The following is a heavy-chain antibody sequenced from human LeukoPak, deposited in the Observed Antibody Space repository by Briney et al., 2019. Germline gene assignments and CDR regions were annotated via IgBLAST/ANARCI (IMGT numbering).Heavy chain of an antibody. CDR1: GDSISNHY. D-gene: IGHD2-21*02. V-gene: IGHV4-59*11. CDR2: IYSNGNT. CDR3: ARTPTYCGGDCYYFDP. J-gene: IGHJ5*02. Sequence: PSETLSLTCTVSGDSISNHYWSWIRQPPGKELEWIGYIYSNGNTNYNPSLKSRVTISVDRSKNQFSLKLSSVTAADTAMYFCARTPTYCGGDCYYFDPWGQGTLVTVSS.